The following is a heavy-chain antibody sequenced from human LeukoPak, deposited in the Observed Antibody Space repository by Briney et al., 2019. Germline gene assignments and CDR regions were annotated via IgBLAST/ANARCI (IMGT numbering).Heavy chain of an antibody. J-gene: IGHJ3*02. V-gene: IGHV4-34*01. CDR2: INHSGST. Sequence: KPSETLSLTCAVYGGSFSGYYWSWIRQPPGKGLEWIGEINHSGSTNYNPSLKSRVTISVDTSKNQFSLKLSSVTAADTAVYYCARDSDGWILPPDAFDIWGQGTMVTVSS. CDR3: ARDSDGWILPPDAFDI. CDR1: GGSFSGYY. D-gene: IGHD3-22*01.